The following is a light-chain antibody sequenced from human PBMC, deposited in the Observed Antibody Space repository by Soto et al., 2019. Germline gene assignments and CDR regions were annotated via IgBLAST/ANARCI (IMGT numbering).Light chain of an antibody. J-gene: IGKJ1*01. V-gene: IGKV1-5*03. CDR2: KVS. CDR1: QSLRTW. CDR3: LQYDTYPWT. Sequence: DIQMTQSPSTLSASIGDRVTITCRASQSLRTWLAWFQQKPGKAPKGLIYKVSSLESGVPPRFSGSGSETLFTLTIDSLQPDDFATYYCLQYDTYPWTFGQGTKVDNK.